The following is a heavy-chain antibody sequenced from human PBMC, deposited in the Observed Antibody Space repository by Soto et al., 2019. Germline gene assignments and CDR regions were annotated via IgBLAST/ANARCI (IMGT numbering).Heavy chain of an antibody. CDR3: AXNAVAGTDXXDY. Sequence: QVQLVQSGAEVKKPGSSVKVSCKASGGTFSSYTISWVRQAPGQGLEWMGRIIPILGIANYAXXXQXRVXXXXXXXXXXXXXXXXXXXXXXXXVYXCAXNAVAGTDXXDYWGQGTLVTVSS. CDR1: GGTFSSYT. J-gene: IGHJ4*02. D-gene: IGHD6-19*01. V-gene: IGHV1-69*02. CDR2: IIPILGIA.